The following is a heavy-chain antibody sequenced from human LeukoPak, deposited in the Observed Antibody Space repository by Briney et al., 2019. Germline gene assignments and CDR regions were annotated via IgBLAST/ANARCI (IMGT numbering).Heavy chain of an antibody. CDR2: ISYDGSNK. Sequence: PGRSLRLSCAASGFTFSSYAMHWVRQAPGKGLEWVAVISYDGSNKYYADSVKGRFTISRDNSKNTMYLQMNSLRAEDTAIYYCVKDQSPYAWGQGTLVTVSS. CDR1: GFTFSSYA. CDR3: VKDQSPYA. D-gene: IGHD2-2*01. V-gene: IGHV3-30-3*01. J-gene: IGHJ5*02.